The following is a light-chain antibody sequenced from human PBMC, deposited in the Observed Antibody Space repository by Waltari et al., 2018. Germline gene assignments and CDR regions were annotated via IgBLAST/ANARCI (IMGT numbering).Light chain of an antibody. CDR3: QQYYSFPYT. CDR1: KGISSY. Sequence: VIWMTQSPSLLSASTGDRVTISCRISKGISSYLAWYQQKPGKVPELLIYAASTLQSGVPSRFSGSGSGTDFTLTISCLQSEDFATYYCQQYYSFPYTFGQGTKLEIK. J-gene: IGKJ2*01. CDR2: AAS. V-gene: IGKV1D-8*01.